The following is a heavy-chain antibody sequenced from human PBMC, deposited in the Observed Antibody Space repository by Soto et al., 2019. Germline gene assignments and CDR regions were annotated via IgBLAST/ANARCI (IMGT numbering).Heavy chain of an antibody. J-gene: IGHJ4*02. CDR1: DGSISPNY. CDR2: IYYAGTT. D-gene: IGHD3-22*01. Sequence: QVQLQESGPGLVKPSETLSLRCTVSDGSISPNYWTWIRQPPGKGLEWIGYIYYAGTTTYNPSLKSRVSISVDTSKNEVSLKLISVTAADTAVYYCARLGAYYQALDSWGQGTLVTVSS. V-gene: IGHV4-59*08. CDR3: ARLGAYYQALDS.